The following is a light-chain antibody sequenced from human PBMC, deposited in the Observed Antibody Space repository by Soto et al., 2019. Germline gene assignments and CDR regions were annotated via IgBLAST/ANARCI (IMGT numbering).Light chain of an antibody. J-gene: IGKJ2*01. V-gene: IGKV3-20*01. Sequence: EVVLTQSPGTLSLSPGERATLSCRASQSVSNNYFAWYQQKPGQAPMLLIFGSSDRATGIPDRFSGSGSGTDFPLTISRLEPEHCAVYYCQQYGSSPPYTFGQGTKLEIK. CDR1: QSVSNNY. CDR3: QQYGSSPPYT. CDR2: GSS.